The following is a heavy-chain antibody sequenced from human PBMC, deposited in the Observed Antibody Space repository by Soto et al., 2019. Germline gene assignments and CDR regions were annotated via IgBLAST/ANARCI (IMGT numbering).Heavy chain of an antibody. CDR3: ASPAAVGNWFDP. Sequence: SETLSLTCTVSGGSISSYYWSWIRQPPGKGLEWIGYIYYSGSTYYNPSLKSRVTISVDTSKNQFSLKLSSVTAADTAVYYCASPAAVGNWFDPWGQGTLVTVSS. CDR1: GGSISSYY. V-gene: IGHV4-59*08. D-gene: IGHD6-13*01. CDR2: IYYSGST. J-gene: IGHJ5*02.